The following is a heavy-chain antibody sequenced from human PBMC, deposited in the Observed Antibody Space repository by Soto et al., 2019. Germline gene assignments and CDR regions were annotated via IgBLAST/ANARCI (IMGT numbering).Heavy chain of an antibody. CDR1: VETCASNS. D-gene: IGHD3-3*01. CDR3: DRGFPLWFDP. CDR2: IHASNDNP. V-gene: IGHV1-3*01. J-gene: IGHJ5*02. Sequence: AVNVSCTHAVETCASNSIEWGGREQGRRLEWMGWIHASNDNPNYSQKFHSRVTITKDTSASTAYMELSSLRSDDYAVKYSDRGFPLWFDPWGQGTLVTVSS.